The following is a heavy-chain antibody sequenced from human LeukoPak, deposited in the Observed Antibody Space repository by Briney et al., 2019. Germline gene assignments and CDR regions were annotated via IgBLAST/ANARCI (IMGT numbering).Heavy chain of an antibody. CDR1: GGSFSGYY. D-gene: IGHD3-22*01. J-gene: IGHJ4*02. Sequence: LSLTCAVYGGSFSGYYWSWIRQPPGKGLEWVSYISSSGSTIYYADSVKGRFTISRDNAKNSLYLQMNSLRAEDTAVYYCARDLGGSGYYYTFDYWGQGTLVTVSS. CDR3: ARDLGGSGYYYTFDY. CDR2: ISSSGSTI. V-gene: IGHV3-11*01.